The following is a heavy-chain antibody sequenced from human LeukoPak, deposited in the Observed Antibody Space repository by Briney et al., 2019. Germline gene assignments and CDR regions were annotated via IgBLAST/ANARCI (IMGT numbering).Heavy chain of an antibody. V-gene: IGHV1-18*01. CDR1: GGTFSSYA. CDR3: ARGGSYYDILTGYYCFDY. CDR2: ISAYNGNT. Sequence: ASVKVSCKASGGTFSSYAISWMRLAPAPGIEWMGWISAYNGNTNYAQKLQGRVTMTTDTSTSTAYMELRSLSSDDTAVYYRARGGSYYDILTGYYCFDYWGQGTLVTVSS. D-gene: IGHD3-9*01. J-gene: IGHJ4*02.